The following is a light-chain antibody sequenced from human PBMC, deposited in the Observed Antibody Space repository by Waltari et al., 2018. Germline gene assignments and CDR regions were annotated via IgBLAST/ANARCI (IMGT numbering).Light chain of an antibody. CDR3: SSYIRISASWV. V-gene: IGLV2-14*03. CDR1: NRAVGCFNY. CDR2: DVT. Sequence: QSALTQPVSGSGSPGLSITIPCTGTNRAVGCFNYVPWYQHHPGKAPKLMIYDVTKRPSGVSNRFSGSGSGNTASLTISGLQSEDEAYYYCSSYIRISASWVFGGGTKLTVL. J-gene: IGLJ3*02.